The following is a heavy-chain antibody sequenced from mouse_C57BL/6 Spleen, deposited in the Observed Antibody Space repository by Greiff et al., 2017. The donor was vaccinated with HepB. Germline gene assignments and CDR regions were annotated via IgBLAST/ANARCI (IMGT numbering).Heavy chain of an antibody. CDR1: GFSLTSYG. V-gene: IGHV2-2*01. Sequence: QVQLQQSGPGLVQPSQSLSITCTVSGFSLTSYGVHWVRQSPGKGLEWLGVIWSGGSTDYNAAFISRLSISKDNSKSQVFFKMNSLQADDTAIYYCARIRTGRDPFAMDYWGQGTSVTVSS. CDR2: IWSGGST. J-gene: IGHJ4*01. D-gene: IGHD4-1*01. CDR3: ARIRTGRDPFAMDY.